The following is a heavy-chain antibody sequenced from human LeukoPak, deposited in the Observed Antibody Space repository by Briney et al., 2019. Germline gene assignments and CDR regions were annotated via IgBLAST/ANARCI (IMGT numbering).Heavy chain of an antibody. CDR1: GFTFSTYW. D-gene: IGHD2-2*01. J-gene: IGHJ4*02. V-gene: IGHV3-7*01. Sequence: GGSLRLSCAASGFTFSTYWMSWVRQAPGKGLEWVANIKQDGSEKYYVDSVKGRFTISRDNAKNSLYLQLNGLRAEDTAVYYCGREGWSSPLNSWGQGTLVTVSS. CDR2: IKQDGSEK. CDR3: GREGWSSPLNS.